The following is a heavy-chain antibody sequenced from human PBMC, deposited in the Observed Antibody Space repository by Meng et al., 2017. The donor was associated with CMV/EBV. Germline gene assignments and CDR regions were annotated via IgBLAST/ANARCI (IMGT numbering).Heavy chain of an antibody. J-gene: IGHJ4*02. D-gene: IGHD3-3*01. CDR3: ARVFGYDFWSGYFDY. V-gene: IGHV3-23*01. Sequence: GESLKISCAASGFTFSSYAMSWVRQAPGKGLEWVSAISGGGGSTYYADSVKGRFTISRDNAKNSLYLQMNSLRAEDTAVYYCARVFGYDFWSGYFDYWGQGTLVTVSS. CDR1: GFTFSSYA. CDR2: ISGGGGST.